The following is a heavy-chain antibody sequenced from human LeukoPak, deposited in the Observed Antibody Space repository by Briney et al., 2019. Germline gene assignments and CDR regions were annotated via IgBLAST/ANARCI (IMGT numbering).Heavy chain of an antibody. J-gene: IGHJ6*02. Sequence: ASVKVSCKASGYTFTSYGISWVRQAPGQGLEWMGWISACNGNTNYAQKLQGRVTMTTDTSTSTAYMELRSLRSDDTAVYYCARDRKGGSYLSFDYYYGMDVWGQGTTVTVSS. CDR3: ARDRKGGSYLSFDYYYGMDV. CDR1: GYTFTSYG. CDR2: ISACNGNT. V-gene: IGHV1-18*01. D-gene: IGHD1-26*01.